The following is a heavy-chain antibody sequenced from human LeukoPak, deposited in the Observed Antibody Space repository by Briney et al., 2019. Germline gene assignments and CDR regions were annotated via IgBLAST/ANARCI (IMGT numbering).Heavy chain of an antibody. Sequence: GGSLRLSCAASGFTFSNYAMHWVRQGPGKGLEWVAVISYDGSNKYYADSVKGRFTISRDNSKNTLYLQMNSLRAEDTAVFYCARVNWGSADYWGQGTLVTVSS. J-gene: IGHJ4*02. CDR1: GFTFSNYA. D-gene: IGHD7-27*01. CDR2: ISYDGSNK. CDR3: ARVNWGSADY. V-gene: IGHV3-30-3*01.